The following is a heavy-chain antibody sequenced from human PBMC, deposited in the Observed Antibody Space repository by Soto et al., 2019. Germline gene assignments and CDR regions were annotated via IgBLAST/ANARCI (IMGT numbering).Heavy chain of an antibody. J-gene: IGHJ5*02. V-gene: IGHV1-18*01. CDR3: ARGPPNWFDP. Sequence: QVPLVQSGAEVKKPGASVQVSCRASGYTFISYGITWVRQVPGQGLEWMGWISAFNGNTYYAQKLQDRVTMTTDTSTSTAYMEVRSLRSDDTAVYYCARGPPNWFDPWGQGTLVTVSS. CDR2: ISAFNGNT. CDR1: GYTFISYG.